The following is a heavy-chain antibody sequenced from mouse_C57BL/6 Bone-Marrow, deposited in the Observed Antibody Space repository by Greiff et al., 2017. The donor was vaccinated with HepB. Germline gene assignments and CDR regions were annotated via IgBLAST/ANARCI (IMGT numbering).Heavy chain of an antibody. V-gene: IGHV5-6*01. CDR3: AGQLRLPYYFDY. CDR1: GFTFSSYG. Sequence: DVQLVESGGDLVKPGGSLKLSCAASGFTFSSYGMSWVRQTPDKRLEWVATISSGGSYNYYPDSVKGRFTISRDNAKNTLYLQMSSLKSEDTAMYYCAGQLRLPYYFDYWGQGTTLTVSS. CDR2: ISSGGSYN. D-gene: IGHD3-2*02. J-gene: IGHJ2*01.